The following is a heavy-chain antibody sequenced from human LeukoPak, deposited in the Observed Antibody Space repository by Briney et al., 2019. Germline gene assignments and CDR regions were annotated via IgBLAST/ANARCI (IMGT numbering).Heavy chain of an antibody. Sequence: ASVKVSCKASGYTFTGYYMHWVRQAPGQGLEWMGWISAYNGNTNYAQKLQGRVTMTTDTSTSTAYMELRSLRSDDTAVYYCARGFTRGGYSYGYYGYWGQGTLVTVSS. CDR1: GYTFTGYY. V-gene: IGHV1-18*04. D-gene: IGHD5-18*01. CDR3: ARGFTRGGYSYGYYGY. CDR2: ISAYNGNT. J-gene: IGHJ4*02.